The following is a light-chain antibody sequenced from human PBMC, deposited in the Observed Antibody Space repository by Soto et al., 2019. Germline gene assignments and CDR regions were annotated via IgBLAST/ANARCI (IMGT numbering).Light chain of an antibody. V-gene: IGLV2-14*01. CDR2: DVN. Sequence: QSVLTQPASVSGSPGQSITLSCTGTSSDIGGYDYVSWYQRHPGKAPKLRIYDVNNRPSGVSNRFSGSKSGNTASLTISGLQAEDEADYYCTSYASGSSHVVFGGGTQLTVL. CDR3: TSYASGSSHVV. J-gene: IGLJ2*01. CDR1: SSDIGGYDY.